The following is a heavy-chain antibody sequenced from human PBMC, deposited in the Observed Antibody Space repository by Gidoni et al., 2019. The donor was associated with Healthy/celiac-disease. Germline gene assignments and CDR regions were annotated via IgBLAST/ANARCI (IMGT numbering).Heavy chain of an antibody. V-gene: IGHV1-69*06. CDR1: GGPFRSDA. CDR3: ARSSSGWYAVDY. Sequence: VQLVQSGAEVKKPGSWVKVSCQASGGPFRSDAISWVRQAPGQGLEWVGGIITIFGTANYAQKFQGRVTITADKSTSTAYMELSSLRSEDTAVYYCARSSSGWYAVDYWGQGTLVTVSS. CDR2: IITIFGTA. J-gene: IGHJ4*02. D-gene: IGHD6-19*01.